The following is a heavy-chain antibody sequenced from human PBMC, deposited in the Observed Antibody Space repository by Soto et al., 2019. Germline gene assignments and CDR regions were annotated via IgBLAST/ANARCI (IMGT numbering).Heavy chain of an antibody. D-gene: IGHD3-3*01. CDR3: ARLSKAFYDFWSGYSLGWFDP. V-gene: IGHV1-18*01. CDR1: GYTFTSYG. CDR2: ISAYNGNT. J-gene: IGHJ5*02. Sequence: QVQLVQSGAEVKKPGASVKVSCKASGYTFTSYGISWVRQAPGQGLEWMGWISAYNGNTNYAQKLQGGDTMTTDTSTSTAYMELRSLRSDDTAVYYCARLSKAFYDFWSGYSLGWFDPWGQGTLVTVSS.